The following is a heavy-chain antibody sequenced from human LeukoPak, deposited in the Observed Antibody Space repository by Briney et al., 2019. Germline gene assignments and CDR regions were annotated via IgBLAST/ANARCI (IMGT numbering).Heavy chain of an antibody. J-gene: IGHJ4*02. CDR2: ITGSGGNT. Sequence: PGGSLRLSCAALGFIFSSYSMSWVRQAPGKGLEWVSVITGSGGNTYYADSVKGRFTISKDNSKNTVYLQMNSLRAEDTAVYYCAREGGVQLWSDYWGQGTLVTVSS. V-gene: IGHV3-23*01. CDR3: AREGGVQLWSDY. CDR1: GFIFSSYS. D-gene: IGHD5-18*01.